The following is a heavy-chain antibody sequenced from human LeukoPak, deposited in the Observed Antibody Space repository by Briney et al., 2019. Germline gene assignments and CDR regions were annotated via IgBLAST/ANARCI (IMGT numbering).Heavy chain of an antibody. J-gene: IGHJ4*02. Sequence: GESLKISCKGSGYSFTSYWIGWVRQMPGKGLEWMGIFYPGDSDTRYSPSFQGQVTISADKSISTAYLQWSSLKASDTAMYYCARGTGVRYCSNGVCYTSDYWGQGTLVTVSS. CDR3: ARGTGVRYCSNGVCYTSDY. CDR1: GYSFTSYW. V-gene: IGHV5-51*01. CDR2: FYPGDSDT. D-gene: IGHD2-8*01.